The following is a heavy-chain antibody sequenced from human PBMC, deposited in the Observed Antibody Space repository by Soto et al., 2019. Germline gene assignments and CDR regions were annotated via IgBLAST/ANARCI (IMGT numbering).Heavy chain of an antibody. V-gene: IGHV3-48*03. Sequence: GGSLRLSCAASGFTFSSYEMNWVRQAPGKGLEWVSYISSSGSTIYYADSVKGRFTISRDNAKNSLYLQMNSLRAEDTAVYYCATNAAYCGGDCYSFTFDYWGQGTLVTVSS. J-gene: IGHJ4*02. CDR3: ATNAAYCGGDCYSFTFDY. CDR2: ISSSGSTI. D-gene: IGHD2-21*02. CDR1: GFTFSSYE.